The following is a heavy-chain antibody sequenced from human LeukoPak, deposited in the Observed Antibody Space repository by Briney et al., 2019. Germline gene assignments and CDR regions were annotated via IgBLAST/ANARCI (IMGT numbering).Heavy chain of an antibody. V-gene: IGHV4-59*01. J-gene: IGHJ3*02. CDR1: GGSISNYY. Sequence: SETLSPTCTVSGGSISNYYWSWVRQPPGKGLEWIAYIYYSGSTSYNPSLKSRVIISVDTSKNQISLKLSSVTAADTAVYYCARGNSGYDYALDIWGQGTMVSVSS. CDR2: IYYSGST. D-gene: IGHD5-12*01. CDR3: ARGNSGYDYALDI.